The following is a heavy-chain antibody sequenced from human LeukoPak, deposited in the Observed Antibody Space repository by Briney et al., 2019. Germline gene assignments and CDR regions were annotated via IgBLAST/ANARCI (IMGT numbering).Heavy chain of an antibody. Sequence: GGSLRLSCAASGFTFSNSAMSWVRQAPGKGLEWVSTLSGSGITTYYADSVKGLFTISRDNSKNTLYLQMNSLRAEDTAVYYCAKGIYSSGWSYFDYWGHGTLVTVSS. CDR3: AKGIYSSGWSYFDY. CDR2: LSGSGITT. V-gene: IGHV3-23*01. J-gene: IGHJ4*01. CDR1: GFTFSNSA. D-gene: IGHD6-19*01.